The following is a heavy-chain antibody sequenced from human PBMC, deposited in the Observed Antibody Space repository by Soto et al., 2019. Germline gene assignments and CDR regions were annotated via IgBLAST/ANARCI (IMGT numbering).Heavy chain of an antibody. J-gene: IGHJ4*02. CDR2: INHSGST. D-gene: IGHD6-19*01. Sequence: SETLSLTCAVYGGSFSGYYWSWIRQPPGKGLEWIGEINHSGSTNYNPSLKSRVTISVDTSKNQFSLKLSSVTAADTAVYYCARVSVAFDYWGQGTLVTVSS. CDR3: ARVSVAFDY. V-gene: IGHV4-34*01. CDR1: GGSFSGYY.